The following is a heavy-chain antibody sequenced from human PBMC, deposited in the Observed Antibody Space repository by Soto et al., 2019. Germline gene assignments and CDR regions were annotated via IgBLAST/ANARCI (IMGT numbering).Heavy chain of an antibody. V-gene: IGHV4-4*02. CDR2: ISHSGTS. Sequence: QVQLQESGPGLVKPSGTLSLTCAVSGGSISSTHWWTWVRQSPGKGLEYIGEISHSGTSNSNPSLKRRVSLSADKTENHFSLTLTSVTAADTAVYYCARVVLSITRGAFDAWGQGTPVIVSS. J-gene: IGHJ3*01. D-gene: IGHD1-20*01. CDR1: GGSISSTHW. CDR3: ARVVLSITRGAFDA.